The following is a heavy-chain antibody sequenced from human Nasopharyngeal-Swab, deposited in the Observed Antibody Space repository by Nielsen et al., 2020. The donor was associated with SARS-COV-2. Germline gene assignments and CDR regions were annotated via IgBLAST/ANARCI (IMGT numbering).Heavy chain of an antibody. CDR3: ARLAICGGDCYPFDY. V-gene: IGHV1-18*01. Sequence: ASVKVSCKASGYTFTSYGFSWVRQAPGQGLEWMGWISAYNGNTTYAQKLQGRVTMTTDTSTSTAYMELRSLRSDDTAVYYCARLAICGGDCYPFDYWGQGTLVTVSS. CDR2: ISAYNGNT. J-gene: IGHJ4*02. CDR1: GYTFTSYG. D-gene: IGHD2-21*02.